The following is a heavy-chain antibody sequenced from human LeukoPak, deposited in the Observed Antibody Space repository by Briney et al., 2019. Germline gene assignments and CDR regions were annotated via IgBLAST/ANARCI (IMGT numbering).Heavy chain of an antibody. D-gene: IGHD3-10*01. V-gene: IGHV1-69*13. CDR2: IIPIFGTA. CDR3: ARERVRGVIIAYYYYGMDV. J-gene: IGHJ6*02. CDR1: GGTFSSYA. Sequence: SVMVSCKASGGTFSSYAISWVRQAPGQGLEWMGGIIPIFGTANYAQKFQGRVTITADESTSTAYMELSSLRSEDTAVYYCARERVRGVIIAYYYYGMDVWGQGTTVTVSS.